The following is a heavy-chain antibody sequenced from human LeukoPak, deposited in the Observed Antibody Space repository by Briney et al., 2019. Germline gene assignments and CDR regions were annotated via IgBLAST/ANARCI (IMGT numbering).Heavy chain of an antibody. CDR2: IKQDGSEK. Sequence: GGSLRLSCAASGFTFSSYWMSWVRQAPGKGLEWVANIKQDGSEKYYVDSVKGRFTISRDNAKNSLYLQMNSLRSEDTAVYYCAREVGDFEGSSVAFDIWGQGTMVTVSS. D-gene: IGHD3-3*01. CDR3: AREVGDFEGSSVAFDI. V-gene: IGHV3-7*03. CDR1: GFTFSSYW. J-gene: IGHJ3*02.